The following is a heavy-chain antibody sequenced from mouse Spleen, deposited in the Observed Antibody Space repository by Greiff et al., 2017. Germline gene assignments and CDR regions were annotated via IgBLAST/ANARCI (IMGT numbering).Heavy chain of an antibody. D-gene: IGHD1-1*01. CDR1: GFTFSSYT. J-gene: IGHJ4*01. CDR3: ARHPLYYYGSSHAMDY. CDR2: ISGGGGNT. V-gene: IGHV5-9*01. Sequence: EVKLVESGGGLVKPGGSLKLSCAASGFTFSSYTMSWVRQTPEKRLEWVATISGGGGNTYYPDSVKGRFTISRDNAKNTLYLQMSSLRSEDTALYYCARHPLYYYGSSHAMDYWGQGTSVTVSS.